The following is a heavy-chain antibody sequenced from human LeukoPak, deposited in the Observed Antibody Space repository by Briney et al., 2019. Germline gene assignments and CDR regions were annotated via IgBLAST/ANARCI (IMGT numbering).Heavy chain of an antibody. J-gene: IGHJ4*02. D-gene: IGHD6-13*01. CDR2: ISSSRSYI. V-gene: IGHV3-21*01. CDR3: ARDKYSSSWYEDFDY. Sequence: GGSLRLSCAASGFTFSSYSMNWVRQAPGKGLEWVSSISSSRSYIYYADSVKGRFTISRDNAKNSLYLQMNSLRAEDTAVYYCARDKYSSSWYEDFDYWGQGTLVTVSS. CDR1: GFTFSSYS.